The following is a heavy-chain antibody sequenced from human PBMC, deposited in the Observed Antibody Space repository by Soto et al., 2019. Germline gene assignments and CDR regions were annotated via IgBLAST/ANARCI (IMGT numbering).Heavy chain of an antibody. CDR2: IWFDGSIK. D-gene: IGHD2-21*02. V-gene: IGHV3-33*01. Sequence: QLQLVESGGGVVQPGRSLRLSCAASRFTFSSYGLHWVRQAPGKGLEWVALIWFDGSIKFYAESVTGRFTISRDNSNSSLHLKTNSLRADDAAVHYSARDLAYCGGDSCYARLSGFEVWGQVTMVTVSS. J-gene: IGHJ3*01. CDR3: ARDLAYCGGDSCYARLSGFEV. CDR1: RFTFSSYG.